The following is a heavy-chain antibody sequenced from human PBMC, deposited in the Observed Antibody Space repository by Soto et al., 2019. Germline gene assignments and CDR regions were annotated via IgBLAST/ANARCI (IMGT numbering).Heavy chain of an antibody. CDR2: TRNKANSHTT. CDR3: ARATTVTDY. V-gene: IGHV3-72*01. Sequence: EVQLVESGGGLVQPGGSLRLSCAASGFIFSDHYMDWVRQAPGKGLEWVGRTRNKANSHTTGYAASVKGRFTISKADSKKSLYLQMNSLKIGDTAVYYCARATTVTDYWGQGTLVTVSS. CDR1: GFIFSDHY. J-gene: IGHJ4*02. D-gene: IGHD4-17*01.